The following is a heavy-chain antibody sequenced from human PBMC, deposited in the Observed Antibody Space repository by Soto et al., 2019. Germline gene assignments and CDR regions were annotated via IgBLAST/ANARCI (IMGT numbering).Heavy chain of an antibody. D-gene: IGHD6-13*01. CDR2: ISGSGGST. J-gene: IGHJ4*02. CDR3: AKDSGYSSSWAQLTLDY. V-gene: IGHV3-23*01. Sequence: GGSLRLSCAASGFTFSSYAMSWVRQAPGKGLEWVSAISGSGGSTYYADSVKGRFTISRDNSKNTLYLQMNSLRAEDTAVYYCAKDSGYSSSWAQLTLDYWGQGTLVTVSS. CDR1: GFTFSSYA.